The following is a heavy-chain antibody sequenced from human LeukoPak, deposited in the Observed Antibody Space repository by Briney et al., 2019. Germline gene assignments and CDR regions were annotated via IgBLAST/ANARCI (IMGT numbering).Heavy chain of an antibody. J-gene: IGHJ4*02. V-gene: IGHV3-53*01. CDR2: IYSGGST. Sequence: GGSLRLSCAAPGFTVSSNYMSWVRQAPGKGLEWVSVIYSGGSTYYADSVKGRFTISRDNSKNTLYLQMNSLRAEDTAVYYCASAGGDYGDYEGRGLSYWGQGTLVTVSS. D-gene: IGHD4-17*01. CDR3: ASAGGDYGDYEGRGLSY. CDR1: GFTVSSNY.